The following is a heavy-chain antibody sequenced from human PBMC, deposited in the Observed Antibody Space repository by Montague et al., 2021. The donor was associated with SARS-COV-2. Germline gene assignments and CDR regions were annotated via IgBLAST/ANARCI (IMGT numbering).Heavy chain of an antibody. J-gene: IGHJ4*02. CDR2: ISPSGDYI. Sequence: SLRLSCAASGFSFSSYYMNWVRQAPGKGLEWVSSISPSGDYIYSADSLKGRFIISRGNAKNSLHLQMSSLRAEDAAIYYCARASWIVATVPDYWGQGTLVTVSS. CDR3: ARASWIVATVPDY. CDR1: GFSFSSYY. V-gene: IGHV3-21*01. D-gene: IGHD5-12*01.